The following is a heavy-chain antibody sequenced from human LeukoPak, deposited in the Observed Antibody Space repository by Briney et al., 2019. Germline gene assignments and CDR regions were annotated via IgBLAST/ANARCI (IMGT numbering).Heavy chain of an antibody. J-gene: IGHJ5*02. CDR2: ISYDGSNK. CDR1: GFTFSSCA. CDR3: ARDPAQGDTVVTPPTDP. D-gene: IGHD4-23*01. Sequence: GGSLGLSCAASGFTFSSCAMHWVRQAPGKGLEWVAVISYDGSNKYYADSVKGRFTISRDNSKNTLYLQMNSLRAEDTAVYYCARDPAQGDTVVTPPTDPWGQGTLVTVSS. V-gene: IGHV3-30*04.